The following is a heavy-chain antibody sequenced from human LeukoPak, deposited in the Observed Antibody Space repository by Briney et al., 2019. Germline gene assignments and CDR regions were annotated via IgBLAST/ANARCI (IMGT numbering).Heavy chain of an antibody. J-gene: IGHJ1*01. CDR1: GFTFGDYA. Sequence: GGSLRLSCTASGFTFGDYAMSWFRQAPGKGLEWVGFIRSKAYGGTTEYAASVKGRFTISRDDSKSIAYLQMNSLKTEDTAVYYCTRDVGRGSGYSGYFQHWGQGTLVTVSS. CDR2: IRSKAYGGTT. D-gene: IGHD3-22*01. CDR3: TRDVGRGSGYSGYFQH. V-gene: IGHV3-49*03.